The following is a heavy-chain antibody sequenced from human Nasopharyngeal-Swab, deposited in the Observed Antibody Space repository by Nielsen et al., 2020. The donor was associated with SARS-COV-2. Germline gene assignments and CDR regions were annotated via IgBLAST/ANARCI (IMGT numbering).Heavy chain of an antibody. CDR1: GFTFSSYG. CDR2: IWYDGSNK. Sequence: GKSLKISCAASGFTFSSYGMHWVRQAPGKGLEWVAVIWYDGSNKYYADSVKGRFTISRDNSKNTLYLQMNSLRAEDTAVYYCARELAAAGTGGNWGQGTLVTVSS. J-gene: IGHJ4*02. CDR3: ARELAAAGTGGN. D-gene: IGHD6-13*01. V-gene: IGHV3-33*01.